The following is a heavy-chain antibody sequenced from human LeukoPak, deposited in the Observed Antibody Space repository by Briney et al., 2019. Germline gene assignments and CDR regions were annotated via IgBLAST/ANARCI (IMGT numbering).Heavy chain of an antibody. D-gene: IGHD3-22*01. CDR2: ITTGGDTT. J-gene: IGHJ4*02. CDR1: GITFSRLP. V-gene: IGHV3-23*01. CDR3: ARAAYDSNGFTANHDY. Sequence: GGSLRLSCAVSGITFSRLPMTWVRQAPGKGLQWVSAITTGGDTTFYADSVKGRFTISRDNSKNTLYLQMNSLTAEDAAVYYCARAAYDSNGFTANHDYWGQGTLVTVSS.